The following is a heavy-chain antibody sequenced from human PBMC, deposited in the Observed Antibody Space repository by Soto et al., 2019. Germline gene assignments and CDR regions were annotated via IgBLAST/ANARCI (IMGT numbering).Heavy chain of an antibody. CDR1: GGSISSSNW. V-gene: IGHV4-4*02. J-gene: IGHJ6*02. CDR3: AIWVARPYGMDV. CDR2: IYHSGSI. Sequence: QVQLQESGPGLVKPSGTLSLTCAVSGGSISSSNWWSWVRQPPGKGLEWIGSIYHSGSINYNPSLKSRVTMSVDKSNNQFSLKLTSVTAADTAVYYCAIWVARPYGMDVWGQGTTVTVSS. D-gene: IGHD3-10*01.